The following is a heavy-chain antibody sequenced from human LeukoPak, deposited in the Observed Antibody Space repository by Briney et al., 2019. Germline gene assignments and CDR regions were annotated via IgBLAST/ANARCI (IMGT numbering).Heavy chain of an antibody. CDR3: ARDFTSPSPGDI. J-gene: IGHJ4*02. CDR2: ISSSSSYI. CDR1: GFTFSSYS. Sequence: PGGSLRLSCAASGFTFSSYSMNWVRQAPGKGLEWVSSISSSSSYIYYADSVKGRFTFSRANAKNSLYLQMNSLRAEDTAVYYCARDFTSPSPGDIWGQGTLVTVSS. V-gene: IGHV3-21*01. D-gene: IGHD3-10*01.